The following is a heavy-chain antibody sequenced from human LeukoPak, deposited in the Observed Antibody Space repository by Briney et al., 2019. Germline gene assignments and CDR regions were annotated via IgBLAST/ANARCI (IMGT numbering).Heavy chain of an antibody. Sequence: GGSLRLSCAASGFTFDSSWMHWVRQAPGKGLVRVSRIDSDGTLTSYADSLKGRFTISRDNAKNSLYLQMNSLRAEDTAVYYCARVPYTSGSYDYWGQGTLVTVSS. CDR3: ARVPYTSGSYDY. CDR1: GFTFDSSW. J-gene: IGHJ4*02. V-gene: IGHV3-74*01. CDR2: IDSDGTLT. D-gene: IGHD6-19*01.